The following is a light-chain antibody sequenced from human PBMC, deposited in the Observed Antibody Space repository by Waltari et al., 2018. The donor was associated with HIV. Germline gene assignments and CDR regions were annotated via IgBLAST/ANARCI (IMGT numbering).Light chain of an antibody. V-gene: IGLV2-14*01. CDR2: EVS. CDR1: SSDIGGYNY. CDR3: SSYTSSNTLV. Sequence: QSALTQPASVSGSPGQSITISCTGTSSDIGGYNYVSWYQHHPGQAPKLMIYEVSKRPSGVSNRFSGSKSGNTASLTISGLQAEDEADYYCSSYTSSNTLVFGTGTKVTVL. J-gene: IGLJ1*01.